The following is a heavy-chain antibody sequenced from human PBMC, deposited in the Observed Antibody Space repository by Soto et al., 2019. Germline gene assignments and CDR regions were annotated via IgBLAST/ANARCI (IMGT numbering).Heavy chain of an antibody. Sequence: SETLSLTCTVSGGSISSGGYYWTWIRQHPGKGLEWIGYIYYSGSTYYNPSLKSRVIISVDTSKNQFSLKLSSVTAADTAVYYCARDRKDTIFGVVMGIQNYYYYGMDVWGQGTTVTVSS. CDR3: ARDRKDTIFGVVMGIQNYYYYGMDV. V-gene: IGHV4-31*03. CDR1: GGSISSGGYY. CDR2: IYYSGST. J-gene: IGHJ6*02. D-gene: IGHD3-3*01.